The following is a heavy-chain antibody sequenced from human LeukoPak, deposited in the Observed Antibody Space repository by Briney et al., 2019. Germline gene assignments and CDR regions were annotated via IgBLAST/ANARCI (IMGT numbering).Heavy chain of an antibody. D-gene: IGHD6-6*01. J-gene: IGHJ6*03. V-gene: IGHV4-31*03. CDR3: ARDLLYSSSPGYYYYYMDV. CDR1: GGSISSGGYY. Sequence: SQTLSLTCTVSGGSISSGGYYWSWIRQHPGKGLEWIGYIYYSGSTYYNPSLKSRVTISVDTSKNQFSLKLSSVTAADTAVYYCARDLLYSSSPGYYYYYMDVWGKGTTVTVSS. CDR2: IYYSGST.